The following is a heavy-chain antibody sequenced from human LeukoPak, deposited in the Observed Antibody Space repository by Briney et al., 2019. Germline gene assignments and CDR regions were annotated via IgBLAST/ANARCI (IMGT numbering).Heavy chain of an antibody. Sequence: PGGSLRLSCAASGFTFSSYAMHWVRQAPGKGLEWVAVISYDGSNKYYADFVKGRFTISRDNSKNTLYLQMNSLRAEDTAVYYCAKSYYDSSGYRGDLEYWGQGTLVTISS. D-gene: IGHD3-22*01. CDR2: ISYDGSNK. V-gene: IGHV3-30*04. CDR3: AKSYYDSSGYRGDLEY. CDR1: GFTFSSYA. J-gene: IGHJ4*02.